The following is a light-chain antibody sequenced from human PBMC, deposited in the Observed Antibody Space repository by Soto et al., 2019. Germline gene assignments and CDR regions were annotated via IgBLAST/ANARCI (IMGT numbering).Light chain of an antibody. J-gene: IGKJ4*01. CDR3: QQYNSYSPLT. CDR1: QSIRSW. V-gene: IGKV1-5*03. CDR2: KAS. Sequence: DIQLLQSPSTLSASVVYRFTIAFRSIQSIRSWLAWYQQKPGKAPKLLIYKASSLESGVPSRFSGSGSGTEFTLTISSLQPDDFATYYCQQYNSYSPLTFGGGTKVDIK.